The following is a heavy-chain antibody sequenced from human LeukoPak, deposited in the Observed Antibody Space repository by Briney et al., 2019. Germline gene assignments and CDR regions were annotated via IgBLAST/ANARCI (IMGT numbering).Heavy chain of an antibody. Sequence: SETLSLTCTVSGGSISDYSWSWIRQPPGKGLEWIGNIYYSGSANHNPSLKSRVTISRDTSKNQFSLKLTSVTTADTAVYYCSRVDIFTGKEVFDYWGQGTLVTVSS. J-gene: IGHJ4*02. CDR2: IYYSGSA. CDR3: SRVDIFTGKEVFDY. V-gene: IGHV4-59*01. CDR1: GGSISDYS. D-gene: IGHD3-9*01.